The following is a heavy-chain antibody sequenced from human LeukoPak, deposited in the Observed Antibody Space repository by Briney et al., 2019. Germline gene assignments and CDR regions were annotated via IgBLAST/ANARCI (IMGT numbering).Heavy chain of an antibody. D-gene: IGHD4-23*01. CDR2: IRSKAYGGTT. V-gene: IGHV3-49*04. CDR3: TRYGGNSFSY. CDR1: GFTFGDSA. J-gene: IGHJ4*02. Sequence: GGSLRLSCTASGFTFGDSAMSWVRQAPGKGLEWVGFIRSKAYGGTTEYAASVKGRFTISRDDSKSITYLQMSSLKTEDTAVYYCTRYGGNSFSYWGQGTLVTVSS.